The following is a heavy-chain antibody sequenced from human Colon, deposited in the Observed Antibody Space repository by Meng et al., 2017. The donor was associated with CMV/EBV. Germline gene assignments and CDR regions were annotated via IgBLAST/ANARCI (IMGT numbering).Heavy chain of an antibody. CDR1: GFDFSTYN. Sequence: GGSLRLSCEASGFDFSTYNMNWVRQPPGKGLVWVSVIYDSGDIYYADSVKGRFIISRDNSKNTLYLQMNTLRAEDTALYYCARGAFDWGQGTLVTVSS. D-gene: IGHD2/OR15-2a*01. V-gene: IGHV3-66*03. CDR2: IYDSGDI. CDR3: ARGAFD. J-gene: IGHJ4*02.